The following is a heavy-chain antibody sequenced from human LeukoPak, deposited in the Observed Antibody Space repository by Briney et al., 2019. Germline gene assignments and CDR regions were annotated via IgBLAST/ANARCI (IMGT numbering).Heavy chain of an antibody. V-gene: IGHV5-51*01. J-gene: IGHJ5*02. Sequence: GESLKISCKGSGYSFTSYWIGWVRQMPGKGLEWIGIIYPGDSDTRYSPSFQGQVTISADNSISTAYLQWSSLKASDTAMYYCARHLSGDPEIWFGELLFSWFDPWGQGTLVTVSS. D-gene: IGHD3-10*01. CDR3: ARHLSGDPEIWFGELLFSWFDP. CDR2: IYPGDSDT. CDR1: GYSFTSYW.